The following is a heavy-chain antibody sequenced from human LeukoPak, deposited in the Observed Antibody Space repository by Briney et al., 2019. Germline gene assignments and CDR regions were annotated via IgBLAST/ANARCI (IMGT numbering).Heavy chain of an antibody. CDR3: ARDYYGSGSLYYFDY. D-gene: IGHD3-10*01. CDR1: GGSISSYY. V-gene: IGHV4-4*07. J-gene: IGHJ4*02. CDR2: IYTSGST. Sequence: SETLSLTCTVSGGSISSYYWSWIRQPAGKGLEWIGRIYTSGSTNYNPSLKSRVTISVDKSKNQFSLKRSSVTAADTAVYYCARDYYGSGSLYYFDYWGQGTLVTVSS.